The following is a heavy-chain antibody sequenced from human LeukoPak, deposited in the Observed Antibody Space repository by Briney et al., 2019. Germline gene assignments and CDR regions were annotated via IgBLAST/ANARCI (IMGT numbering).Heavy chain of an antibody. D-gene: IGHD7-27*01. CDR3: ARAQGPNWGSRGYFDY. J-gene: IGHJ4*02. CDR2: INPSGGST. CDR1: GYTFTNYY. V-gene: IGHV1-46*01. Sequence: ASVKDSCKASGYTFTNYYMHWVRQAPGQGLEWMGIINPSGGSTNYAQKFQGRVTMTRDTSTSTVYMDLSSLRSEDTAVYYCARAQGPNWGSRGYFDYWGQGTLVTVSS.